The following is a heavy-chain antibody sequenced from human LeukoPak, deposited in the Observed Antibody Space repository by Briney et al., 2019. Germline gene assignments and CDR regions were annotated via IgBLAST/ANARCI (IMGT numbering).Heavy chain of an antibody. J-gene: IGHJ4*02. CDR1: GLTFSSYA. CDR3: AYGSGSYSFFDY. V-gene: IGHV3-23*01. Sequence: GGSLRLSCAASGLTFSSYAMSWVRQAPGKGLEWVSAISGSGGSTYYADSVKGRFTISRDNSKNTLYLQMNSLRAEDTAVYYCAYGSGSYSFFDYWGQGTLVTVSS. D-gene: IGHD3-10*01. CDR2: ISGSGGST.